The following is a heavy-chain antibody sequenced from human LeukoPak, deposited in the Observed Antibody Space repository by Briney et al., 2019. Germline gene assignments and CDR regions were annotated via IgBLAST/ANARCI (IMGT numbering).Heavy chain of an antibody. CDR3: VREGREGTSGWYGY. V-gene: IGHV4-38-2*02. CDR2: IYHSGST. J-gene: IGHJ4*02. Sequence: SETLSLTCAVSGYSISSGYYWGWIRQPPGKGLEWIGSIYHSGSTYYNPSLKSRVTMSIDTPKNHFSLKLSSVTAADTAVYYCVREGREGTSGWYGYWGQGTLVTVSS. CDR1: GYSISSGYY. D-gene: IGHD2-2*01.